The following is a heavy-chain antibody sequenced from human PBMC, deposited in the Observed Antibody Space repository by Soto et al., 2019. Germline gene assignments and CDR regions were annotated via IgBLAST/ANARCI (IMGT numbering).Heavy chain of an antibody. Sequence: ESLKISCKGSGYSFTSYWIGWVRQMPGKGLEWMGIIYPGDSDTRYSPSFQGQVTISADKSISTAYLQWSSLKASDTAMYYCARHPTTVTTGYYYYYIDSWGKGTKVTVSS. D-gene: IGHD4-4*01. CDR1: GYSFTSYW. CDR2: IYPGDSDT. CDR3: ARHPTTVTTGYYYYYIDS. J-gene: IGHJ6*03. V-gene: IGHV5-51*01.